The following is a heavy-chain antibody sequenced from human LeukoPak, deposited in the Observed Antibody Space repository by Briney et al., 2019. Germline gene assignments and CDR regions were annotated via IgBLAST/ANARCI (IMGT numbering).Heavy chain of an antibody. D-gene: IGHD3-9*01. CDR2: INNSGST. J-gene: IGHJ4*02. Sequence: SETLSLTSAVYGGSFSGYYWSWIRQPQGKGLEWIGEINNSGSTNYNPSLKSRVTISVDTSKNQFSLKLSSVTAADTAVYYCARGRYVLRYFDWSTPDYFDYWGQGTLVTVSS. CDR1: GGSFSGYY. CDR3: ARGRYVLRYFDWSTPDYFDY. V-gene: IGHV4-34*01.